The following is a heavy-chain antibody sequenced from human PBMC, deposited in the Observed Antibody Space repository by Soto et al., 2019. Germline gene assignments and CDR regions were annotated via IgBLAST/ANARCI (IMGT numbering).Heavy chain of an antibody. CDR2: VFPSSGSA. CDR1: GFRFTSSH. J-gene: IGHJ4*02. CDR3: ARDSGGYFVDY. V-gene: IGHV1-46*01. D-gene: IGHD5-12*01. Sequence: ASVKVSCKASGFRFTSSHLHWVLQAPGQGLEWMGIVFPSSGSATYAQKFQGRVTMTRDMSSTTVYMELSSLTSEDTAVYYCARDSGGYFVDYWGQGTRVTVSS.